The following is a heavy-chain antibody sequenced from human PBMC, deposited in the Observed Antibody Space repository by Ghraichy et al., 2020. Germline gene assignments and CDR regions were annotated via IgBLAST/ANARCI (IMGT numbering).Heavy chain of an antibody. Sequence: GGSLRLSCAASGFTFSNYAMSWVRQAPGKGLEWVSGVSGTGVSTYYADSVKGRFTISRDNSMNTVYLQMINLRVEYTAVYYCVKGIAGDIDWYFDLWGRGTQVTVS. CDR1: GFTFSNYA. CDR2: VSGTGVST. D-gene: IGHD2-21*02. V-gene: IGHV3-23*01. CDR3: VKGIAGDIDWYFDL. J-gene: IGHJ2*01.